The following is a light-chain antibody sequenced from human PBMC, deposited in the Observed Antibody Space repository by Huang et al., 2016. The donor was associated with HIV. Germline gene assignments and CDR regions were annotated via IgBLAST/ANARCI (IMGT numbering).Light chain of an antibody. CDR1: QGISHY. Sequence: IQLTQSPSSLSASVGDRVTITCRASQGISHYLAWYQQQPGKAPKLLIYAAYTLYTGVPSRFSGRGSGTDFTLTISSLQPEDFATYYCQQLDSYPVTFGGGTKVDIK. J-gene: IGKJ4*01. CDR3: QQLDSYPVT. V-gene: IGKV1-9*01. CDR2: AAY.